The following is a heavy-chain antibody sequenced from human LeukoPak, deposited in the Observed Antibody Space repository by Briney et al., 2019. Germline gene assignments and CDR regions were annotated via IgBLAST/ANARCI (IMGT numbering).Heavy chain of an antibody. CDR1: GASISSSS. CDR2: IHYSGNT. J-gene: IGHJ4*02. CDR3: ARGRGHSYGQYYFNY. D-gene: IGHD5-18*01. Sequence: SETLSLICTVSGASISSSSWSWIRQPPGKGLEWIGYIHYSGNTNYNPSLKSRVTISVDTTKNQFSLNLSSVTAADTAVYYCARGRGHSYGQYYFNYWGQGTLVTVSS. V-gene: IGHV4-59*01.